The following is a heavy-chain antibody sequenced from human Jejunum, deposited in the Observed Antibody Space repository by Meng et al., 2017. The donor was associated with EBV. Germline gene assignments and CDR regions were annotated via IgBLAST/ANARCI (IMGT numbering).Heavy chain of an antibody. J-gene: IGHJ4*01. D-gene: IGHD3-22*01. CDR2: VDPEDGEV. V-gene: IGHV1-69-2*01. Sequence: EVQLVQSVAEVKKPGAQGKVSCKVSGHVFTDYYIHWVQQAPGKGLEWMGLVDPEDGEVKYAEKFQGRVTITADTSTDTAYLELSSLRSEDTAMYYCATVNFYDTPSFWGHGTLVTVAS. CDR1: GHVFTDYY. CDR3: ATVNFYDTPSF.